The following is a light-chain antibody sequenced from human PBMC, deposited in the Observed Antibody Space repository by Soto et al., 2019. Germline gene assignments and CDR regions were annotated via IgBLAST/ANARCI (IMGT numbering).Light chain of an antibody. CDR3: AAWDDSLMGVV. CDR1: SSNIGSNT. J-gene: IGLJ2*01. Sequence: QSVLTQPPSASGTPGQRVTISCSGSSSNIGSNTVNWYQQLPGTAPKRLIYSNNQRPSGVPDRFSGSKSGTSASLAISGLQSEDEADYYCAAWDDSLMGVVFGGGTKVTVL. V-gene: IGLV1-44*01. CDR2: SNN.